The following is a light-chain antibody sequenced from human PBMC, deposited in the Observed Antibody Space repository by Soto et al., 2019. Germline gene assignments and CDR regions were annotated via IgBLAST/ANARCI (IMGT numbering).Light chain of an antibody. CDR1: QTVSSY. CDR2: ATS. Sequence: QMTQSPSSPSASVVAMFNITRRASQTVSSYLNWYQQKPGPVPKLLIYATSNLQSGVPSRFSGRGFGTDFTLTISSLQPEDFATYYCKQSLTTPYFGKGTRREI. V-gene: IGKV1-39*01. CDR3: KQSLTTPY. J-gene: IGKJ5*01.